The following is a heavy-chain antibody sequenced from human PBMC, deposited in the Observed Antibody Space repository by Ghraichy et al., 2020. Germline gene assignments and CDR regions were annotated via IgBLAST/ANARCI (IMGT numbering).Heavy chain of an antibody. Sequence: SETLSLTCTVSGGSISSYYWSWIRQPPGKGLEWIGYIYYSGSTNYNPSLKSRVTISVDTSKNQFSLKLSSVTAADTAVYYCARQRDTYYYDSSGYYHYYYGMDVWGQGTTVTVSS. J-gene: IGHJ6*02. D-gene: IGHD3-22*01. CDR2: IYYSGST. CDR1: GGSISSYY. CDR3: ARQRDTYYYDSSGYYHYYYGMDV. V-gene: IGHV4-59*08.